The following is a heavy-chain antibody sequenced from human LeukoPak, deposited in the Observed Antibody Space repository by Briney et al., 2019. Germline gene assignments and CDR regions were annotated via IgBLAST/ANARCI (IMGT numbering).Heavy chain of an antibody. CDR3: ATIVAAAARGFFDY. CDR2: IYYSGNT. V-gene: IGHV4-39*01. Sequence: SETLSLTCTVSGGSISSSTYYWAWIRQPPGQGLEYIGSIYYSGNTYYNPSLKSRVTMAVDTSKNQFSLKLSSVTAADTAVYYCATIVAAAARGFFDYWVQGTLVTVSS. D-gene: IGHD6-13*01. CDR1: GGSISSSTYY. J-gene: IGHJ4*02.